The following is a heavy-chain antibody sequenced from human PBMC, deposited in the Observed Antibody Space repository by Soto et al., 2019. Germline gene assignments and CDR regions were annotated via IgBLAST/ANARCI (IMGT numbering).Heavy chain of an antibody. CDR2: ISGSGGST. J-gene: IGHJ4*02. Sequence: GGSLRLSYAAAGCTFSSYAMSWVRQAPGKGLEWVSAISGSGGSTYYADSVKGRFTISRDNSKNTLYLQMNSLRAEDTAVYYCAKVRVRIAVAGTLDYWGQGTLVTVSS. CDR3: AKVRVRIAVAGTLDY. CDR1: GCTFSSYA. D-gene: IGHD6-19*01. V-gene: IGHV3-23*01.